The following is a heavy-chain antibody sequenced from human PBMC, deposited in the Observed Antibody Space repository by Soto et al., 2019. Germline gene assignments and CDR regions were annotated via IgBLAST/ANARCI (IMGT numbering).Heavy chain of an antibody. Sequence: QLQLQESGPGLVKPSETLSLTCTVSGGSISSSSYYWGWIRQPPGKGLEWIGSIYYSGSTYYNPSLKSRVTIPVDTSKNQFSLKLSSVTAADTAVYYCARTIVVVAAIPIYYFDYWGQGTLVTVSS. CDR2: IYYSGST. D-gene: IGHD2-15*01. V-gene: IGHV4-39*01. J-gene: IGHJ4*02. CDR3: ARTIVVVAAIPIYYFDY. CDR1: GGSISSSSYY.